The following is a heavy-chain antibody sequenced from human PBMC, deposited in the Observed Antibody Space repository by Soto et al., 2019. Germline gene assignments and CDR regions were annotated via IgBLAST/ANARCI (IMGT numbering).Heavy chain of an antibody. CDR2: ISSTSNTI. D-gene: IGHD2-2*02. V-gene: IGHV3-48*02. J-gene: IGHJ3*01. CDR3: AREGGRHCSPTRCYNAFDV. Sequence: PGGSLRLSCTSSGFSFSAFSMNWVRQAPGRGLEWVSYISSTSNTIYYADSVKGRFTIPRDNAKNSLSLQMDSLRDEDTAVYYCAREGGRHCSPTRCYNAFDVWGQGTMVTVSS. CDR1: GFSFSAFS.